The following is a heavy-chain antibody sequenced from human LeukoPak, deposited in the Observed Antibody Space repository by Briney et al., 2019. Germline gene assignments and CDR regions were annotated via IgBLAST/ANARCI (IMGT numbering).Heavy chain of an antibody. CDR1: GASITSYY. Sequence: SETLSLTCTVSGASITSYYWSWIRQPPEKGLGWIGYIYYTGTTYHNPSLKSRVTISIDTSKSQFSLKLSSVTAADTAVYYCARGSIVGGSGSQDNFDYWGQGTLVTVSS. CDR3: ARGSIVGGSGSQDNFDY. V-gene: IGHV4-59*01. J-gene: IGHJ4*02. CDR2: IYYTGTT. D-gene: IGHD3-10*01.